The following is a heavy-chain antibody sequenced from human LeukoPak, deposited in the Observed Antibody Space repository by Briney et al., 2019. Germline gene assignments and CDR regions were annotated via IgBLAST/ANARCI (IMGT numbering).Heavy chain of an antibody. CDR3: ARDQVAAPGQFDY. CDR2: MYYSGST. V-gene: IGHV4-30-4*01. J-gene: IGHJ4*02. Sequence: SETLSLTCTVSGGSITSGDYYWSWIRQPPGKGLEWIAYMYYSGSTYYNPPLKSRVTMSADTSKNQFSLKLSSVTAADTAVCYCARDQVAAPGQFDYWGQGTLVTVSS. CDR1: GGSITSGDYY. D-gene: IGHD6-13*01.